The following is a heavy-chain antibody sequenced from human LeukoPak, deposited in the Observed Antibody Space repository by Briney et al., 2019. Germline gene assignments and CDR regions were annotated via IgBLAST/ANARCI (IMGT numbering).Heavy chain of an antibody. J-gene: IGHJ4*02. CDR1: GFTFSNFW. CDR2: INSVGSST. CDR3: ARDVWGTFDY. Sequence: SGGSLRLSCAASGFTFSNFWMHWVRQTSGKGLVWVSRINSVGSSTTYADSVKGRFTISRDNAKNTLYLQMNSLRAEDTAVYYCARDVWGTFDYWGQGTLVTVSS. D-gene: IGHD1/OR15-1a*01. V-gene: IGHV3-74*01.